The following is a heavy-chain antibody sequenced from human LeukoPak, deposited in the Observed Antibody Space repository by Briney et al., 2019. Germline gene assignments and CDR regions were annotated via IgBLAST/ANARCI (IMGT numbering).Heavy chain of an antibody. CDR2: IYYSGST. CDR1: GGSISSYY. V-gene: IGHV4-59*08. D-gene: IGHD1-26*01. J-gene: IGHJ4*02. CDR3: ARLRWELLPFSYYFDY. Sequence: SETLSLTCTVSGGSISSYYWSWIRQPPGKGLEWIGYIYYSGSTNYNPSLKSRVTISVDTSKNQFSLKLSSVTAADTAVYYCARLRWELLPFSYYFDYWGQGTLVTVSS.